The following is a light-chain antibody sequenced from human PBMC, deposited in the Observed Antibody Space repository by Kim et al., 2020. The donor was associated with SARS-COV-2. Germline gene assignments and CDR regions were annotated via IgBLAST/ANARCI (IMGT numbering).Light chain of an antibody. CDR1: NSNIGSNV. Sequence: QGVTISCAGGNSNIGSNVVNWYQQLPGTAPQLLIYSNDYRPSGVPDRFSGSKSGTSASLDISGLQSEDEADYYCAAWDDSLNGSVFGGGTQLTVL. CDR2: SND. CDR3: AAWDDSLNGSV. V-gene: IGLV1-44*01. J-gene: IGLJ3*02.